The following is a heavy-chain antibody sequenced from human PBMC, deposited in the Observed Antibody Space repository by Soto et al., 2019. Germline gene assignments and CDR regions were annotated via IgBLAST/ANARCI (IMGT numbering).Heavy chain of an antibody. Sequence: QLQLQESGSGLVKPSETLSLTCIVSNGSISSRSSYWGWIRQTPGKGLEWIGSIYYIGNTYYNPSLKCPVTISLDTSKTQCSLKMNSGTAAETAVYFCGGQDYGAKGCNFENWGQGAWVPVS. J-gene: IGHJ4*02. CDR2: IYYIGNT. CDR3: GGQDYGAKGCNFEN. CDR1: NGSISSRSSY. D-gene: IGHD4-17*01. V-gene: IGHV4-39*01.